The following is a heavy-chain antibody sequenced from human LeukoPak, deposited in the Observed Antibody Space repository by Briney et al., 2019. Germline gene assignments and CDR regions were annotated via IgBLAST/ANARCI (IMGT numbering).Heavy chain of an antibody. CDR2: VKQDGSEK. D-gene: IGHD2-21*01. Sequence: GGSLRLSCAASGFTFSSYWMSWVRQAPGRGLEWVANVKQDGSEKFYVDSVKGRFTISRDNAKNSLYLQMNSLRAEDTAVYYCVRGQNIYSWGQGTLVTVSS. J-gene: IGHJ4*02. CDR1: GFTFSSYW. CDR3: VRGQNIYS. V-gene: IGHV3-7*01.